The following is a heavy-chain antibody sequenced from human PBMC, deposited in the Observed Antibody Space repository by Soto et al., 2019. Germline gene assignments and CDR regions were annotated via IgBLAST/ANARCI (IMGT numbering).Heavy chain of an antibody. CDR1: GFTFSSYA. V-gene: IGHV3-64D*06. CDR3: VKNGGVLLWFGTTGAYGLDV. Sequence: PGGSLRLSCSASGFTFSSYAMHWVRQAPGKGLEYVSAISSNGGSTYYADSVKGRFTISRDNSKNTLYLQMSSLRAEDTAVYYCVKNGGVLLWFGTTGAYGLDVWGQGTTVTVSS. J-gene: IGHJ6*02. D-gene: IGHD3-10*01. CDR2: ISSNGGST.